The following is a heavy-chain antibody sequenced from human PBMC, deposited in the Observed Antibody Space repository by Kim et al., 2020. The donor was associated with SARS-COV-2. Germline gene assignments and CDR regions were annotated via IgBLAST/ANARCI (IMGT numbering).Heavy chain of an antibody. Sequence: SETLSLTCTVSGGSISSSSYYWGWIRQPPGKGLEWIGSIYYSGSTYYNPSLKSRVTISVDTSKNQFSLKLSSVTAADTAVYYCARQSSGWYHAFDIWGQGTMVTVSS. CDR3: ARQSSGWYHAFDI. V-gene: IGHV4-39*01. CDR1: GGSISSSSYY. CDR2: IYYSGST. D-gene: IGHD6-19*01. J-gene: IGHJ3*02.